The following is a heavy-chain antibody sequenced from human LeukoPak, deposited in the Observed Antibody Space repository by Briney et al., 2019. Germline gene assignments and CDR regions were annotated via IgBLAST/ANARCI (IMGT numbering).Heavy chain of an antibody. Sequence: SETLSLTCIVSGGSLNSPNYYWGCIRQPPGKGLEWIATIYYSGTTYYNPSLKSRLTISVYTSRNQSSLKLTSVTAADTAVYYCARHDYYGSLNWFDPWGQGTLITVSS. CDR3: ARHDYYGSLNWFDP. J-gene: IGHJ5*02. CDR1: GGSLNSPNYY. CDR2: IYYSGTT. V-gene: IGHV4-39*01. D-gene: IGHD3-10*01.